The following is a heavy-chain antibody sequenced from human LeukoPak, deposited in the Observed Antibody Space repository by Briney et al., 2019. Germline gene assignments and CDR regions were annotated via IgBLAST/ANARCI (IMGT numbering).Heavy chain of an antibody. D-gene: IGHD3-22*01. J-gene: IGHJ1*01. CDR2: ISSSGSII. CDR1: GFTFSSYE. CDR3: ARGAHYYDSSGYFYFQH. Sequence: GGSLRLSCAASGFTFSSYEMNWVRQAPGKGLEWVSYISSSGSIIYYADSVKGRFTISRDNAKNSLYLQMNSLRAEDTAVYYCARGAHYYDSSGYFYFQHWGQGTLVTVSS. V-gene: IGHV3-48*03.